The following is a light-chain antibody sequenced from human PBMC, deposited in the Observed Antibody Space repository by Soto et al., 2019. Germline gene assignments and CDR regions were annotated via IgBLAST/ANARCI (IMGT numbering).Light chain of an antibody. CDR1: QGIRNY. J-gene: IGKJ5*01. V-gene: IGKV1-27*01. CDR2: AAS. Sequence: DIQMTQSPSSLSASVVAIVTITCRASQGIRNYLAWYQQRPGKVPKLLIYAASTLQSGVPSRFSGSGSGTDFTLTISSLQPEDIATYYCQKYNSAPINCGKGQRRAIK. CDR3: QKYNSAPIN.